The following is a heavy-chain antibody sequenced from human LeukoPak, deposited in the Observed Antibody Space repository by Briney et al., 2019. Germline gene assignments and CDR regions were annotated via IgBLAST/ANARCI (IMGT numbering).Heavy chain of an antibody. V-gene: IGHV3-15*01. CDR2: IKSKTDGGTT. Sequence: GGSLRLSCAASGFTFSNAWMSWVRQAPGKGLEWVGRIKSKTDGGTTDYAAPVKGRFTISRDDSKNTLYLQMSSLKTEDTAVYYCTTAYPIVVAIPGYWGQGTLVTVSS. D-gene: IGHD3-22*01. CDR1: GFTFSNAW. J-gene: IGHJ4*02. CDR3: TTAYPIVVAIPGY.